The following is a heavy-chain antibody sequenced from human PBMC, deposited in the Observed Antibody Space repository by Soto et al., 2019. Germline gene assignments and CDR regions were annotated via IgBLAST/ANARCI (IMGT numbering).Heavy chain of an antibody. V-gene: IGHV3-30-3*01. Sequence: QVQLVESGGGVVQPGRSLRLSCAASGFTFSTYAMHWVRQAPGKGLEWVAVISYGGSNKYYAASVKGRFTISRDNSQNTLYLQMNTLRAEDTAVYYCARDPDDSRGYYPGYYYYGLDVWGQGTTVTVSS. CDR2: ISYGGSNK. CDR1: GFTFSTYA. CDR3: ARDPDDSRGYYPGYYYYGLDV. D-gene: IGHD3-22*01. J-gene: IGHJ6*02.